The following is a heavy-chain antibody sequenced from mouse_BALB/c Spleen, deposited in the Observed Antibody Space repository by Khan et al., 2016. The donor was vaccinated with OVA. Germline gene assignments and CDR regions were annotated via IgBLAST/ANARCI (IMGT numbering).Heavy chain of an antibody. D-gene: IGHD3-1*01. CDR2: YYPGTGST. Sequence: QVQLKESGAELVRPGASVKLSCKTSGYIFTSYWIHWVKQRSGQGCEWSARYYPGTGSTDYKEKFKGKATLTADKSCSTAYMQLSRLKSEDSAVDFCPRDCARTYAIDSCPQCTSVTLSS. V-gene: IGHV1-76*01. CDR1: GYIFTSYW. CDR3: PRDCARTYAIDS. J-gene: IGHJ4*01.